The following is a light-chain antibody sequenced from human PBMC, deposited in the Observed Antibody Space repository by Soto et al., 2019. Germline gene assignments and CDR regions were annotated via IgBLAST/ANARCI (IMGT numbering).Light chain of an antibody. Sequence: IVLTQSPDTLSVSPGETPTLSCWASQSVSSNLAWYQQKPGQAPRLLIYGASSRATGIPDRFSGSGSGTDFTLTISRLEPEDFAVYYCQQYGSSPPWTFGQGTKVDIK. CDR1: QSVSSN. V-gene: IGKV3-20*01. J-gene: IGKJ1*01. CDR3: QQYGSSPPWT. CDR2: GAS.